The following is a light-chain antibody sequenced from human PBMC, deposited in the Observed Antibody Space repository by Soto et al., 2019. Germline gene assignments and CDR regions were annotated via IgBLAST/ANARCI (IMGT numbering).Light chain of an antibody. Sequence: SALTQPASVSGSPGQSITISCTGTSSDVGGYNYVSWYQQHPGKAPKLMIYEVSNRPSGVSNRFSGSKSANTASLTISGLQAEDEGDYFCSSYGSTSTRYVFGTGTKLTVL. J-gene: IGLJ1*01. CDR3: SSYGSTSTRYV. CDR2: EVS. CDR1: SSDVGGYNY. V-gene: IGLV2-14*01.